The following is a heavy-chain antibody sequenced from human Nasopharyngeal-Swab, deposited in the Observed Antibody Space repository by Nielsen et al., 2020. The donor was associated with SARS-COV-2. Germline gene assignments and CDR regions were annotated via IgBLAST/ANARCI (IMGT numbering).Heavy chain of an antibody. J-gene: IGHJ5*02. D-gene: IGHD2-21*01. CDR3: ARDVAGADSA. Sequence: ALRLSCAASGFTFSRYWMHWVRQVPGKGLVWVSRIDTDGSTTDHADSVKGRFTISRDNAKNTLYLQMNNLRAEDTALYYCARDVAGADSAWGQGTLVTVSS. CDR2: IDTDGSTT. V-gene: IGHV3-74*01. CDR1: GFTFSRYW.